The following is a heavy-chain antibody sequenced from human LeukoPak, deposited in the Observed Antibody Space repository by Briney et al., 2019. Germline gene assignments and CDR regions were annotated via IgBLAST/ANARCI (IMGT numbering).Heavy chain of an antibody. CDR1: GGTFSSYA. Sequence: SVKVSCKASGGTFSSYAISWVRQAPGQGLEWMGGIIPIFGTANYAQKFQGRVTITADKSTSTAYMELNSLRAEDTAVYYCARDQTGYCSGGSCYPEYWGQGTLVTVSS. J-gene: IGHJ4*02. CDR3: ARDQTGYCSGGSCYPEY. D-gene: IGHD2-15*01. CDR2: IIPIFGTA. V-gene: IGHV1-69*06.